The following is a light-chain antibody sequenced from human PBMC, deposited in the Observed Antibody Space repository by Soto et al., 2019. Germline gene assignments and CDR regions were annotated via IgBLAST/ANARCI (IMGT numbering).Light chain of an antibody. CDR3: AAWDDSLSAVV. CDR2: RND. CDR1: SSNIGSNY. Sequence: QSVLTQPPSASGTPGQRFTISCSGSSSNIGSNYVYWYQQFPGSAPKLLIYRNDQRPSGVPDRFSGSKSGTSASLAISGPRSEDEADYYCAAWDDSLSAVVFGGGTKLTVL. J-gene: IGLJ2*01. V-gene: IGLV1-47*01.